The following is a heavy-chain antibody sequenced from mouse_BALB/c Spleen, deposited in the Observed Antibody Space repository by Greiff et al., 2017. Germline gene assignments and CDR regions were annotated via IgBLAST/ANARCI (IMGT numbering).Heavy chain of an antibody. J-gene: IGHJ2*01. V-gene: IGHV1S29*02. Sequence: EVKLMESGPELVKPGASVKISCKASGYTFTDYNMHWVKQSHGKSLEWIGYIYPYNGGTGYNQKFKSKATLTVDNSSSTAYMELRSLTSEDSAVYYCAREGDYYGSYFDYWGQGTTLTVSS. CDR2: IYPYNGGT. D-gene: IGHD1-1*01. CDR3: AREGDYYGSYFDY. CDR1: GYTFTDYN.